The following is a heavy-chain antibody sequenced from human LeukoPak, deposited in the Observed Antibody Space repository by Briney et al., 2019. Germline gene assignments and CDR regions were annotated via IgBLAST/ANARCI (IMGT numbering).Heavy chain of an antibody. CDR2: ISTNVNIT. V-gene: IGHV3-64*01. D-gene: IGHD6-13*01. J-gene: IGHJ4*02. CDR1: GFIFSSYA. CDR3: AREAHSASWLFDY. Sequence: GGSLRLSCAASGFIFSSYAMHWVRQAPGQGLEYVSAISTNVNITYYANSVKGRFTISRDNSKSTVYLQMGSLRAEDMAVYYCAREAHSASWLFDYWGQGTLVTVSS.